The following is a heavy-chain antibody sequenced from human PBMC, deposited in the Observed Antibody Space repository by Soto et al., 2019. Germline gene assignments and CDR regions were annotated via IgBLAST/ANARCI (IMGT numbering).Heavy chain of an antibody. Sequence: PGGSLRLSFAASGFTFSNYSLNWGRQAPGKGLEWVATISGSGGSPYYADSVKGRFTISRDNSKNTLYLQMNCLRGGDSAIYYCAKEGTSGLSYFDYWGKGTLVTVTS. V-gene: IGHV3-23*01. D-gene: IGHD6-19*01. CDR3: AKEGTSGLSYFDY. J-gene: IGHJ4*02. CDR2: ISGSGGSP. CDR1: GFTFSNYS.